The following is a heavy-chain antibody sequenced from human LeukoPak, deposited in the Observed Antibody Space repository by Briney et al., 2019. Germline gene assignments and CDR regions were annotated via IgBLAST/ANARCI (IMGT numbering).Heavy chain of an antibody. J-gene: IGHJ4*02. CDR2: IYDSGST. CDR3: ARVRNSYGERDFDY. Sequence: PSETLSLTCTVSGGSIRSYYWSWIRRPPGKGLEWIGYIYDSGSTNYNPSLKSRVTISVDTSNNQFSLKLSSVTAADTAVYYCARVRNSYGERDFDYWGQGILVTVSS. V-gene: IGHV4-59*01. CDR1: GGSIRSYY. D-gene: IGHD5-18*01.